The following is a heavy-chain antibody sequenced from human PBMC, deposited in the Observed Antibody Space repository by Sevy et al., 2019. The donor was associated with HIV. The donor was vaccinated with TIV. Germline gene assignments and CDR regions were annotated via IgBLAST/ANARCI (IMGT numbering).Heavy chain of an antibody. Sequence: GGSLRLSCEASGFTFSSYAMHWVRQAPGMGLEWVAIIWSDGYFKYFRDSVKGRFTVSRDNSQNTLYLQMNSLRVEDTAIYYCARGGYYYDNAASYAFDSWGQRTLVTVSS. D-gene: IGHD3-22*01. V-gene: IGHV3-33*01. J-gene: IGHJ4*02. CDR2: IWSDGYFK. CDR3: ARGGYYYDNAASYAFDS. CDR1: GFTFSSYA.